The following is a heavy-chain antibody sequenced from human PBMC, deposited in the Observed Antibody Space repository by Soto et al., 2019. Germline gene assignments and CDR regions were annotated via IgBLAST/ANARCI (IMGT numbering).Heavy chain of an antibody. J-gene: IGHJ4*02. CDR3: ARPTGYSSGWYADH. Sequence: PGESLKISCKTSGYSFANYWIGWVRQVPGKGLERLGKIYPADSDTRYSPSFQGQVTISTDKSMSTAYLQWSNLKPSDTAMYFCARPTGYSSGWYADHWGQGTLVTVSS. V-gene: IGHV5-51*01. D-gene: IGHD6-19*01. CDR2: IYPADSDT. CDR1: GYSFANYW.